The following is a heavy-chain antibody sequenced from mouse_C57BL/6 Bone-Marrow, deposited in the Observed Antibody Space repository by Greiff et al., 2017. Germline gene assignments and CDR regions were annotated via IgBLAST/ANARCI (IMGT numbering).Heavy chain of an antibody. V-gene: IGHV5-6*01. CDR1: GFTFSSYG. CDR3: ARLDYVWFAY. Sequence: EVKLVESGGDLVKPGGSLKLSCAASGFTFSSYGMSWVRQTPDKRLEWVATISSGGSYTYYPDSVKGRFTISRDNAKNTLYLQMSSLKSEDTAMYYCARLDYVWFAYWGQGTLVTVSA. CDR2: ISSGGSYT. D-gene: IGHD1-1*01. J-gene: IGHJ3*01.